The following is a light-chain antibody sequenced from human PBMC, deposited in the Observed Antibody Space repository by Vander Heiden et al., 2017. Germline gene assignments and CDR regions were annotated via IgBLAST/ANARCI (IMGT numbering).Light chain of an antibody. V-gene: IGLV10-54*04. J-gene: IGLJ3*02. CDR2: RNN. Sequence: QAGLTQPPSVSKGLRQTATPPCIGNSNNVGNQGAAWLQQHQGHPPKLLSYRNNNRPSGISERFSASRSGNTASLTITGLQPEDEADYHCSAWDSSLGAWVFGGGTKLTVL. CDR1: SNNVGNQG. CDR3: SAWDSSLGAWV.